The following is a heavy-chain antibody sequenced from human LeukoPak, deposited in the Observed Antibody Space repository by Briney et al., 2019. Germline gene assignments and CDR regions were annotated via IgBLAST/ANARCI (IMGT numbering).Heavy chain of an antibody. CDR3: ARESWDTMVRGAVFDQ. CDR1: GGSISSYY. J-gene: IGHJ4*02. CDR2: IYHSGFT. Sequence: PSETLSLTCTVSGGSISSYYWTWIRQPPGKGLEWIGYIYHSGFTNHNPSLKNRITISVDTSRNQFSLKLSSVSAADTAVYYCARESWDTMVRGAVFDQWGQGTLVTVSS. V-gene: IGHV4-59*01. D-gene: IGHD3-10*01.